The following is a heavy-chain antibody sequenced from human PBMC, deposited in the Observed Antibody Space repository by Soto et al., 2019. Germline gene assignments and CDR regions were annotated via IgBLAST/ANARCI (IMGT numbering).Heavy chain of an antibody. J-gene: IGHJ5*02. CDR3: ARGSRGLSNWFDP. D-gene: IGHD3-10*01. CDR2: LYTSGST. Sequence: SETLSLTCTFSCGSISSSYWNWIRQPAGKGLEWIGRLYTSGSTNYNPSLKSRVTMSVDTSKNQFSLKLSSVTAADTAVYYCARGSRGLSNWFDPWGQGTLVTVSS. V-gene: IGHV4-4*07. CDR1: CGSISSSY.